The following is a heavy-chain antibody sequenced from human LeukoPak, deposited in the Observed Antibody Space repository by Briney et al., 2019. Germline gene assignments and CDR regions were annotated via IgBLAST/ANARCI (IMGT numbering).Heavy chain of an antibody. CDR1: GFTFDDYA. CDR2: ISWNSGSI. V-gene: IGHV3-9*01. J-gene: IGHJ4*02. CDR3: AKDRAGYSSSWYPKKGFGH. Sequence: GRSLRLSCAASGFTFDDYAMHWVRQAPGKGLEWVSVISWNSGSIGYADSVKGRFTISRDNAKNSLYLQMNSLRAEDTALYYCAKDRAGYSSSWYPKKGFGHWGQGTLVTVSS. D-gene: IGHD6-13*01.